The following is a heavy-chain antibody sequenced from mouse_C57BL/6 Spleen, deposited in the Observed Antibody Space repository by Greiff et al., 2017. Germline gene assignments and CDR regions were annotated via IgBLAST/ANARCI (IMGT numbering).Heavy chain of an antibody. J-gene: IGHJ1*03. CDR1: GFTFSSYG. V-gene: IGHV5-6*01. CDR3: AATVVAHWYFDV. CDR2: ISSGGSYT. D-gene: IGHD1-1*01. Sequence: EVKVVESGGDLVKPGGSLKLSCAASGFTFSSYGMSWVRQTPDKRLEWVATISSGGSYTYYPDSVKGRFTISRDNAKNTLYLQMSSLKSEDTAMYYCAATVVAHWYFDVWGTGTTVTVSS.